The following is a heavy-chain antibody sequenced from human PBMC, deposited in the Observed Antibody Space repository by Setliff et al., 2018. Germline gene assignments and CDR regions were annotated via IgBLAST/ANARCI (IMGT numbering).Heavy chain of an antibody. Sequence: GASVKVSCKASGYTFTGYYMHWVRQAPGQGLEWMGWINPNSGGTNYAQKFQGRVTMTRDTSISTAYMELSRLSSDDTAVYYCARDVFPYHYEGAFDIWGQGTMVTVSS. CDR1: GYTFTGYY. CDR3: ARDVFPYHYEGAFDI. CDR2: INPNSGGT. D-gene: IGHD3-22*01. V-gene: IGHV1-2*02. J-gene: IGHJ3*02.